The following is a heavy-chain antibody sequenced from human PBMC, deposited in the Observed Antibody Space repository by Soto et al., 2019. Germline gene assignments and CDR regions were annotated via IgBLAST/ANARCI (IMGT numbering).Heavy chain of an antibody. D-gene: IGHD2-8*01. V-gene: IGHV3-53*01. J-gene: IGHJ4*02. CDR1: GFNVNSAY. Sequence: EVQLVESGGGLIHPGGYLRLSCAASGFNVNSAYMNWVRQTPGKGLEWVASIYSGETTYYADSVRGRFTISSDKSKNTLYVQLSSMRIEDTAVYCCTRDGRGLCRLSVLDYWGQGVLVTVSS. CDR2: IYSGETT. CDR3: TRDGRGLCRLSVLDY.